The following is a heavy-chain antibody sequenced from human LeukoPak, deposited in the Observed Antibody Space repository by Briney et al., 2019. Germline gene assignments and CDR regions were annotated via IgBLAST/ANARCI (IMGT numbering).Heavy chain of an antibody. CDR2: IYYSGNT. J-gene: IGHJ3*02. CDR3: ARDHRYYDILTGSPRGGGAFDI. CDR1: GGSISNYF. D-gene: IGHD3-9*01. V-gene: IGHV4-59*12. Sequence: SETLSLTCTVSGGSISNYFWSWIRQAPGKGLEYIGFIYYSGNTNYNPSFKSRVTISVDTSKKQFSLKLSSVTAADTAVYYCARDHRYYDILTGSPRGGGAFDIWGQGTMVTVSS.